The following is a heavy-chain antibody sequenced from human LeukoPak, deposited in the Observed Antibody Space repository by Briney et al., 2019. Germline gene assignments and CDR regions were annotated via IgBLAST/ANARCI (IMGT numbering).Heavy chain of an antibody. CDR1: GYTFIHYY. CDR2: INPNTGDT. D-gene: IGHD3-22*01. J-gene: IGHJ4*02. V-gene: IGHV1-2*02. CDR3: ARLFNYYDSSGYYQYYFDY. Sequence: ASVKVSCKASGYTFIHYYMHWVRQAPGQGLEWMGWINPNTGDTSFAQKFQGRVTLTRDTSISTAYMELSRLKSDDTAVYYCARLFNYYDSSGYYQYYFDYWGQGTLVTVSS.